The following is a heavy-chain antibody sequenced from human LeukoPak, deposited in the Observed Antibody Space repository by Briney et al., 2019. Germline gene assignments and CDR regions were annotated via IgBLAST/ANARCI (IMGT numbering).Heavy chain of an antibody. V-gene: IGHV3-66*01. CDR3: ARDGGPAYYDFWSGYYPIDY. Sequence: GGSLRLSCAASGFTVSSNYMSWVRQAPGKGLEWVSVNYSGGSTYYADSVKGRFTISRDNSKNTLYLQMNSLRGEDTAVYYCARDGGPAYYDFWSGYYPIDYWGQGTLVTVSS. CDR1: GFTVSSNY. CDR2: NYSGGST. J-gene: IGHJ4*02. D-gene: IGHD3-3*01.